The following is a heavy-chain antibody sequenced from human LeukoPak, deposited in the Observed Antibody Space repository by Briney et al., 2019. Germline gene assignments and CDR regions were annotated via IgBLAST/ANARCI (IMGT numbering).Heavy chain of an antibody. Sequence: QPGRSLRLSCAASGFTFDDYAMHWVRQAPGKGLEWVSGISWNSGSIGYADSVKGRFTISRDNAKNSLYLQMNSLRAEDTAVYNCARVDQPRYYYYMDVWGKGTTVTVSS. CDR3: ARVDQPRYYYYMDV. CDR2: ISWNSGSI. V-gene: IGHV3-9*01. J-gene: IGHJ6*03. D-gene: IGHD2-2*01. CDR1: GFTFDDYA.